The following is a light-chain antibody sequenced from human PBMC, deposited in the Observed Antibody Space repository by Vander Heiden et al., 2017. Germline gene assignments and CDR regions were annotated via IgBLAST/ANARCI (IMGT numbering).Light chain of an antibody. J-gene: IGLJ2*01. Sequence: SVSAAPGQKVTISCSGSSSNIGNNYVSWYQQLPVTAPKLLIYENNKRPSGMPDRFSGSKAGTSATLGINGLQTGDEADDYGGTWDSSRSAVVFGGGTKLTGL. V-gene: IGLV1-51*02. CDR1: SSNIGNNY. CDR3: GTWDSSRSAVV. CDR2: ENN.